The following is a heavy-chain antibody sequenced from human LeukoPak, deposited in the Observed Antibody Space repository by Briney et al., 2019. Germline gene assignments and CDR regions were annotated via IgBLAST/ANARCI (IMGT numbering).Heavy chain of an antibody. CDR3: ARDRPGIAVAGDAFDI. CDR1: GGSISSYY. V-gene: IGHV4-59*01. J-gene: IGHJ3*02. Sequence: PSQTLSLTCPLAGGSISSYYWSWIRQPPGKGLEWIGYLYNRGSTNYNPSLKSRVTISVDTSKNQFSLKLRSVTAADTAVYYCARDRPGIAVAGDAFDIWGQGTMVTVSS. CDR2: LYNRGST. D-gene: IGHD6-19*01.